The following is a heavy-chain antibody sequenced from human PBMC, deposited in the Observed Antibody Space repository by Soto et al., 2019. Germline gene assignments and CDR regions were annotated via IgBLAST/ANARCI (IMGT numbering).Heavy chain of an antibody. D-gene: IGHD2-8*02. V-gene: IGHV3-74*01. CDR3: ARGLLGYYGMDV. J-gene: IGHJ6*02. CDR2: IKGDGSRT. CDR1: GFTFSSYW. Sequence: EVQLVESGGGLVQPGGSLRLSCAASGFTFSSYWIHWVRQAPGKGLVWVSRIKGDGSRTDYADSVKGRFTISRDNAKNQVYLQMNSLRDKDTAVYYGARGLLGYYGMDVWGQGSTVTVSS.